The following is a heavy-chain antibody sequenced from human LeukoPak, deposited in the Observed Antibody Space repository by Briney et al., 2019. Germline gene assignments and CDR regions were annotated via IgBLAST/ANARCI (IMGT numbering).Heavy chain of an antibody. CDR1: GFTFSSYG. CDR2: ISYDGSNK. J-gene: IGHJ5*02. Sequence: PGGSLRLSCAASGFTFSSYGMHWVRQAPGKGLEWVAVISYDGSNKYYADSVKGRFTISRDNSKNTLYLQMNRLRAEDTAVYYCAKVVSCSSTSCYRPESNWFDPWGQGTLVTVSS. V-gene: IGHV3-30*18. CDR3: AKVVSCSSTSCYRPESNWFDP. D-gene: IGHD2-2*01.